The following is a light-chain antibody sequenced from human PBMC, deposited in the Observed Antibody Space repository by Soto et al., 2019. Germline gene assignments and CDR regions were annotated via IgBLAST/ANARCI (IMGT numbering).Light chain of an antibody. CDR3: AAWDGTLNGWV. CDR1: SSNIGSHT. Sequence: QSVLTQPPSASGTPGQRVIISCSGSSSNIGSHTANWYQQLPGTAPKLLISNNHRRPSGVPERFSASRSGASASLAISWLQSEDEADYYCAAWDGTLNGWVFGGGTKLTVL. J-gene: IGLJ3*02. CDR2: NNH. V-gene: IGLV1-44*01.